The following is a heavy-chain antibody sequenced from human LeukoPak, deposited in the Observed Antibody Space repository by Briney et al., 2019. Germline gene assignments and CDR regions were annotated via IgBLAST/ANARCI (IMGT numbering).Heavy chain of an antibody. Sequence: TSETLSLTCAVNGGSFSGYYWSWIRQPPGKGREWIGEINHSGSTDYNPSLKSRVTISVDTSKNQFSLKLSSVTAADTAVYYCARGTGGYQLLLYYWGQGTLVTVSS. V-gene: IGHV4-34*01. CDR2: INHSGST. J-gene: IGHJ4*02. D-gene: IGHD2-2*01. CDR3: ARGTGGYQLLLYY. CDR1: GGSFSGYY.